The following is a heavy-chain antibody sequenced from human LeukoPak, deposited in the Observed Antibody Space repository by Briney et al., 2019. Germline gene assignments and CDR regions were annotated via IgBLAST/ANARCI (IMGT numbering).Heavy chain of an antibody. Sequence: PGRSLRLSCAASGFTFSSYGMHWVRQTPGKWLEWVAVIRYDGSNKYYADSVKGRFTISRDNSKTTLYLQMNSLRAEDTAVYYCARGYYHGSLQILDAFDIWGQGTMVTVSS. J-gene: IGHJ3*02. CDR1: GFTFSSYG. CDR3: ARGYYHGSLQILDAFDI. V-gene: IGHV3-33*01. D-gene: IGHD3-10*01. CDR2: IRYDGSNK.